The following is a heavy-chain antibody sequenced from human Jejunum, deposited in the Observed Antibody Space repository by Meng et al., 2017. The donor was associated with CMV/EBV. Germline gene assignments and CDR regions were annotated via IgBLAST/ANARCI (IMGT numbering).Heavy chain of an antibody. J-gene: IGHJ4*02. CDR1: GYTFTSYD. Sequence: QLWRSGAEVKKPGASVKVSCKASGYTFTSYDINWVRQGTGQGLEWMGRINPNNGGANYAQQFQGRVTMTTDTSISTAYMELSRLRSDDTAVYYCARVEVGITSGDYWGQGTLVTVSS. CDR2: INPNNGGA. CDR3: ARVEVGITSGDY. V-gene: IGHV1-2*06. D-gene: IGHD1-26*01.